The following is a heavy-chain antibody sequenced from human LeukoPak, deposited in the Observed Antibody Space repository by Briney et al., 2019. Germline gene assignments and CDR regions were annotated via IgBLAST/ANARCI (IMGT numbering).Heavy chain of an antibody. J-gene: IGHJ4*02. CDR1: GGSISSYY. Sequence: PSETLPLTCTVSGGSISSYYWSWIRQPPGKGLEWIGYIYYSGSTNYNPSLKSRVTISVDTSKNQFSLKLSSVTAADTAVYYCARLAKYSSLDYWGQGTLVTVSS. CDR3: ARLAKYSSLDY. V-gene: IGHV4-59*08. CDR2: IYYSGST. D-gene: IGHD6-6*01.